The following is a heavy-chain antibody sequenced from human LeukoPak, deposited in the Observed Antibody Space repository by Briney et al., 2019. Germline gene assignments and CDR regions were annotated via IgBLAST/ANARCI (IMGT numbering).Heavy chain of an antibody. V-gene: IGHV4-4*02. CDR1: GFTSSNAW. J-gene: IGHJ4*02. Sequence: GSLTLSCAVSGFTSSNAWMSWVRQPPGKGLEWIGEINHSGSTNYNPSLKSRVTISVDTSKNQFSLKLSSVTAADTAVYYCARTSYDFWSGYDFDYWGQGTLVTVSS. CDR3: ARTSYDFWSGYDFDY. D-gene: IGHD3-3*01. CDR2: INHSGST.